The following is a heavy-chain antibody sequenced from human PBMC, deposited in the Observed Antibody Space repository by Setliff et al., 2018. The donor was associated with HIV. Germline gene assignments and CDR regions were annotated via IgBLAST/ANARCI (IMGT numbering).Heavy chain of an antibody. CDR3: VRDWGRKGYMDV. CDR1: GGSINNGDCY. CDR2: IYYTGYT. D-gene: IGHD3-16*01. J-gene: IGHJ6*03. V-gene: IGHV4-31*03. Sequence: TLSLTCTVSGGSINNGDCYWTWIRQHPGKGLEWIGYIYYTGYTYYNSSLKSRVSISIDTSKNQYSLTLTSVTAADTAVYFCVRDWGRKGYMDVWGTGTTVTVSS.